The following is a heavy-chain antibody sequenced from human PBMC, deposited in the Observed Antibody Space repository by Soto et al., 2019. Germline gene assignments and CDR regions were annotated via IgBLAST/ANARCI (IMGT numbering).Heavy chain of an antibody. D-gene: IGHD1-1*01. CDR3: ARLPGIVAPGTVFLDN. V-gene: IGHV5-51*01. CDR1: GYRFTSSW. CDR2: IYPGDSDT. Sequence: GESLKISCKASGYRFTSSWIGWVRQMPGKGLEWMGIIYPGDSDTRYRPSFQGQVTISADKSSSTAYLQWNSLQASDTAMYYCARLPGIVAPGTVFLDNWGQGPMVTVSS. J-gene: IGHJ4*02.